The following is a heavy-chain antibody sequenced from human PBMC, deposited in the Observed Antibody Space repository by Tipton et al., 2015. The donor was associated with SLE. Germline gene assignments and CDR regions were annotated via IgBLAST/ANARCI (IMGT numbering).Heavy chain of an antibody. CDR2: IYYSGST. Sequence: TLSLTCTVSGGSISSSSYYWGWIRQPPGKGLEWIGSIYYSGSTYYNSSVESRVTISVDTSKNQFSLKLSSVTAADTAVYYCARGGYGDFDYWGQGTLVTVSS. CDR3: ARGGYGDFDY. J-gene: IGHJ4*02. D-gene: IGHD5-12*01. V-gene: IGHV4-39*07. CDR1: GGSISSSSYY.